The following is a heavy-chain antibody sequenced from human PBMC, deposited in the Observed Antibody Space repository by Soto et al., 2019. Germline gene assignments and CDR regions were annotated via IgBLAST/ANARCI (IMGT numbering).Heavy chain of an antibody. CDR3: ARGSKGVGRLFGF. V-gene: IGHV1-3*04. J-gene: IGHJ4*02. D-gene: IGHD2-15*01. CDR1: GHTFTAFP. Sequence: ASVKVSCKASGHTFTAFPIHWLRQAPGQRLEWLGWINTGTGNPRYSKKFEDRVTISRDTSADAAYIELSSLRSEDTAVYYCARGSKGVGRLFGFWGQGSRVTVSS. CDR2: INTGTGNP.